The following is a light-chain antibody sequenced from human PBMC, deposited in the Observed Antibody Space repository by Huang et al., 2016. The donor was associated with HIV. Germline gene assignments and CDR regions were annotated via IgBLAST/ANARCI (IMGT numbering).Light chain of an antibody. CDR3: QQYGSSPWT. V-gene: IGKV3-20*01. Sequence: EIVLTQSPGTLSLSPGEGATLSCRASQSVSISYLAWYQQKAGQAPRRLIYGASSRATGIPDRFSGSGSGTDFTLTISRLEPEDFAVYYCQQYGSSPWTFGQGTKVEIK. CDR1: QSVSISY. CDR2: GAS. J-gene: IGKJ1*01.